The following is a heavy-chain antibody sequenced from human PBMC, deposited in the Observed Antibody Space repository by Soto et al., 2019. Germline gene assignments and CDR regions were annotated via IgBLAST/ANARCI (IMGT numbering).Heavy chain of an antibody. Sequence: QVQLVESGGGVVQPGRSPRLSCAASGFTFSSYAMHWVRQAPGKGLEWVAVISYDGSNKYYADSVKGRFTISRDNSKNTLYLQMNSLRAEDTAVYYCARDRFTMIVVGVDIWGQGTMVTVSS. CDR2: ISYDGSNK. D-gene: IGHD3-22*01. V-gene: IGHV3-30-3*01. J-gene: IGHJ3*02. CDR1: GFTFSSYA. CDR3: ARDRFTMIVVGVDI.